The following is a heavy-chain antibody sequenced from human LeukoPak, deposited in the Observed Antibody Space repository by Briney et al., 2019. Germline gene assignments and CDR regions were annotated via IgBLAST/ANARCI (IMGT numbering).Heavy chain of an antibody. V-gene: IGHV3-74*01. J-gene: IGHJ4*02. CDR3: ARDGFLGPVTAYLDY. D-gene: IGHD2-21*02. Sequence: GGSLRLSCAASGFTFSSYAMPWVRHAPGKGLVWVSRVKSDGSSTSYADSVKGRFTISRDNARNTLYQQMNSLRAEDTAVYYCARDGFLGPVTAYLDYWGQGTPVTVSS. CDR1: GFTFSSYA. CDR2: VKSDGSST.